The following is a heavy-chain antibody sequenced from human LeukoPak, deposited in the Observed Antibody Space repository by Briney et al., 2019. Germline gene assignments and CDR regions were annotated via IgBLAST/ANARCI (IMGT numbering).Heavy chain of an antibody. Sequence: PGWSLRLSCAASGFTFSSYEMNWVRQAPGKGREGVSYISSTGIPIYYADSVKGRFAISRDNGKNSLYLQMNSLRAEDVAVYYCAREFGGYFDYWGQGTLVTVSS. CDR1: GFTFSSYE. CDR2: ISSTGIPI. D-gene: IGHD3-10*01. J-gene: IGHJ4*02. CDR3: AREFGGYFDY. V-gene: IGHV3-48*03.